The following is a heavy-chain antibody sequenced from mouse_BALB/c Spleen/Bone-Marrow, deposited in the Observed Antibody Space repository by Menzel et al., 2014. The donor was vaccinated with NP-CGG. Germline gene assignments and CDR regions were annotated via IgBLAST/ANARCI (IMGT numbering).Heavy chain of an antibody. D-gene: IGHD4-1*02. CDR2: INNGGTYT. J-gene: IGHJ3*01. CDR1: GFTLSSYG. Sequence: DVQLVESGGDLVKPGGSLKLSCATSGFTLSSYGMSWVRQTPDKRLEWVATINNGGTYTYYPDSVKGRFTISRDNAKNTLYLQMSSLKSEDTAMYYCALNWDSAYWGQGTLVTVSA. CDR3: ALNWDSAY. V-gene: IGHV5-6*01.